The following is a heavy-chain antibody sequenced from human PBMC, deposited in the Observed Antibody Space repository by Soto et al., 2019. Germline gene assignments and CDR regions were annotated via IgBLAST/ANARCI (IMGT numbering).Heavy chain of an antibody. CDR3: ARGRLAAALTRNWFDP. Sequence: KTSETLSLTCAVYGGSFSGYYWSWIRQPPGKGLEWIVEINHSGSTNYNPSLKIRVTISVDTSENQFSLKLSSVTAADTAVYYCARGRLAAALTRNWFDPWGQGTLVTVSS. D-gene: IGHD6-13*01. V-gene: IGHV4-34*01. CDR1: GGSFSGYY. J-gene: IGHJ5*02. CDR2: INHSGST.